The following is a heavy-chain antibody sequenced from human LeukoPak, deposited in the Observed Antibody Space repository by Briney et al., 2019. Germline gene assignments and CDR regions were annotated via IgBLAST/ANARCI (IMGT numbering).Heavy chain of an antibody. Sequence: PSETLSLTCAVYGGSFSGYYWSWIRQPPGKGLEWIGEINHSGSTNYNPSLKSRVTISVDTSKNQFSLKLSFVTAADTAVYYCARGCITMVRGVTSDWFDPWGQGTLVTVSS. J-gene: IGHJ5*02. CDR1: GGSFSGYY. V-gene: IGHV4-34*01. D-gene: IGHD3-10*01. CDR2: INHSGST. CDR3: ARGCITMVRGVTSDWFDP.